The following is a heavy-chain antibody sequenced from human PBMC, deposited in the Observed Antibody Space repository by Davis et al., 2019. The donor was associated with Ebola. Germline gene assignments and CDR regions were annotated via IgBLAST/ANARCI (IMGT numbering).Heavy chain of an antibody. V-gene: IGHV3-30*18. CDR2: ISYDGSNK. Sequence: GESLKISCAASGFTLSSYGMHWVRQAPGKGLEWVAVISYDGSNKYYADSVKGRFTISSDNSKNTLYLQMNSLRAEDTAVYYCAKVKQDIVVVVAATGEYFDYWGQGTLVTVSS. CDR3: AKVKQDIVVVVAATGEYFDY. CDR1: GFTLSSYG. D-gene: IGHD2-15*01. J-gene: IGHJ4*02.